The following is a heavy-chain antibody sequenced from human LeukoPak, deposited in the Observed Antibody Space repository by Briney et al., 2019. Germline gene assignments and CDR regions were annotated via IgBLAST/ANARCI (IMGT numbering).Heavy chain of an antibody. CDR3: ARESCSGGSCYPEAFDI. V-gene: IGHV4-61*02. CDR1: GGSISSGSYY. Sequence: SSETLSLTCTVSGGSISSGSYYWSWIRQPAGKGLEWIGRIYTSGSTNYNPSLKSRVTISVGTSKNQFSLKLSSVTAADTAVYYCARESCSGGSCYPEAFDIWGQGTMVTVSS. J-gene: IGHJ3*02. D-gene: IGHD2-15*01. CDR2: IYTSGST.